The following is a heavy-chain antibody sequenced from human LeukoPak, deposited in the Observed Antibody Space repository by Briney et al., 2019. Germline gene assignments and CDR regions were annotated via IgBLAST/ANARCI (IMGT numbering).Heavy chain of an antibody. J-gene: IGHJ6*02. CDR3: ARAYYDISNYGMDV. V-gene: IGHV3-74*01. CDR2: INSDGSST. Sequence: GGSLRLSCAASGFTFSSYWMRWVRQAPGKGLVWVSRINSDGSSTSYADSVKGRFTISRDNAKNTLYLQMNSLRAEDTAVYYCARAYYDISNYGMDVWGQGITVTVSS. CDR1: GFTFSSYW. D-gene: IGHD3-9*01.